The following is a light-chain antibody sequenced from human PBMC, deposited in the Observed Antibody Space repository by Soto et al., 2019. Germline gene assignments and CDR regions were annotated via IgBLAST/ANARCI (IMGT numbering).Light chain of an antibody. CDR3: LQLNFYHRT. J-gene: IGKJ1*01. CDR1: QGINSF. CDR2: DAS. Sequence: DLQLTQSPSFLSASVGDRITITCRASQGINSFLAWYQQKPGKAPRLLISDASTLQSGVPSRFSCSGSGTEFTLTISRLQPEDFATYYCLQLNFYHRTLGQGTRVEIK. V-gene: IGKV1-9*01.